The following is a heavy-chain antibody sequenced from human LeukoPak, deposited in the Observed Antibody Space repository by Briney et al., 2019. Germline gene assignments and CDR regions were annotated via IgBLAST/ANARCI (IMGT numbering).Heavy chain of an antibody. CDR1: GGSLNSYS. V-gene: IGHV1-69*15. J-gene: IGHJ6*03. D-gene: IGHD1/OR15-1a*01. CDR3: AKQGGARQDYYMDV. CDR2: IIPVFDTA. Sequence: SVKVSCKASGGSLNSYSIGGVRQAPGQGLEWMGRIIPVFDTAKYAQKFQGRVTITADVPSDTAYLELSSLTSEDTAMYFCAKQGGARQDYYMDVWGNGTTVTVSS.